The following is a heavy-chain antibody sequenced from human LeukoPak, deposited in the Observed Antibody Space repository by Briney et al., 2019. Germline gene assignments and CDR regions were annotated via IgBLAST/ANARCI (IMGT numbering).Heavy chain of an antibody. V-gene: IGHV1-3*01. CDR2: INAGNGNT. CDR3: ARGTESDEAGGEAFDI. D-gene: IGHD3-16*01. J-gene: IGHJ3*02. CDR1: GYTFTSYA. Sequence: GASVKVSCKASGYTFTSYAMHWVRQAPGQRLEWMGWINAGNGNTKYSQKFQGRVTITADESTSTAYMELSSLRSEDTAVYYCARGTESDEAGGEAFDIWGQGTMVTVSS.